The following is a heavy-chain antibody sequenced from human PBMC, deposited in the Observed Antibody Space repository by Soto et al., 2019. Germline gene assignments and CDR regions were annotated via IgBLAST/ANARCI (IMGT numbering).Heavy chain of an antibody. CDR2: ISSSGSTI. J-gene: IGHJ6*03. Sequence: QVQLVESGGGLVKPGGSLRLSCAASGFTFSDYYMSWIRQAPGKGLEWGSYISSSGSTIYYAASVKGRFTISRDNAKNSLYLQMNSLRAEDTAVYYCARDPRSYYDFWSSHYMDVWGKGTTVTVSS. CDR1: GFTFSDYY. CDR3: ARDPRSYYDFWSSHYMDV. V-gene: IGHV3-11*01. D-gene: IGHD3-3*01.